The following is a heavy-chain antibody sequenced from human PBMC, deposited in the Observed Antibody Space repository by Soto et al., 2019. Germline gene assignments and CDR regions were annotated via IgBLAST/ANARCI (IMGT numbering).Heavy chain of an antibody. J-gene: IGHJ4*02. CDR2: VKSKVDGGTI. Sequence: EVQLVESGGGLVEPGGSLRLSCAASGFAFAGAWMNWVRQGPGKGLEWVGRVKSKVDGGTIDYAAPVKGRFTISRDDSRITVYLQMNTLSAEDTAMYYCSADLPGWGAYAFDYWGQGARVTVSS. CDR3: SADLPGWGAYAFDY. D-gene: IGHD3-10*01. V-gene: IGHV3-15*07. CDR1: GFAFAGAW.